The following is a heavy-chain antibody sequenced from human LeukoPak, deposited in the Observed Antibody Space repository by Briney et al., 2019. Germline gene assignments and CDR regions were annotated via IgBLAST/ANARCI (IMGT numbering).Heavy chain of an antibody. V-gene: IGHV1-2*06. CDR2: INPNSGGT. CDR3: ARSVATQWGMGGGNIDY. CDR1: GYTFTGYS. Sequence: ASVKVSCKASGYTFTGYSMHWVLQAPGQGLEWMGRINPNSGGTNYAQKFQGRVTMTRDTSISTAYMELSRLRSDDTAVYYCARSVATQWGMGGGNIDYWGQGTLVTVSS. J-gene: IGHJ4*02. D-gene: IGHD5-12*01.